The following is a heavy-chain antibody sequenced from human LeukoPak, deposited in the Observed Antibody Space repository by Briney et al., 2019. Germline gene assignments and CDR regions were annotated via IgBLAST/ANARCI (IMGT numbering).Heavy chain of an antibody. J-gene: IGHJ4*02. CDR2: IRGSGGST. V-gene: IGHV3-23*01. Sequence: GGSLRLSCAASGFTFSSYAVSWVRQAPGKGLEWVSTIRGSGGSTYYADSVTGRFIISRDISKNTLYLQMNSLRAEDTAVYYCAKLSGNYPVWHFDYWGQGTLVTVSS. CDR1: GFTFSSYA. D-gene: IGHD1-26*01. CDR3: AKLSGNYPVWHFDY.